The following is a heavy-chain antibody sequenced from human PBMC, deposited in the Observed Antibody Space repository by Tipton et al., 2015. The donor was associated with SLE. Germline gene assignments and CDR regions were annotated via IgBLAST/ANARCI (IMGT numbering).Heavy chain of an antibody. V-gene: IGHV4-61*09. J-gene: IGHJ6*03. D-gene: IGHD6-13*01. Sequence: TLSLTCTVSGGSISSDRYYWSWTRQPAGKGLEWIGEINHSGSTNYNPSLKSRVTISVDTSKNQFSLKLSSVTAADTAVYYCARGLLYSSTHYYYYYYMDVWGKGTTVTVSS. CDR2: INHSGST. CDR1: GGSISSDRYY. CDR3: ARGLLYSSTHYYYYYYMDV.